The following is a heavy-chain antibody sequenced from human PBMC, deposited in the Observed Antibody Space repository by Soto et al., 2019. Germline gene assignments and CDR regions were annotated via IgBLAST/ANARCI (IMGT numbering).Heavy chain of an antibody. CDR2: IYHSGST. CDR1: GGSISSGGYS. D-gene: IGHD5-18*01. CDR3: AREGYSYGPAYYYMDV. J-gene: IGHJ6*03. Sequence: SETLSLTCAVSGGSISSGGYSWSWIRQPPGKGLEWIGYIYHSGSTYYNPSLKSRVTISIDTSKNQFSLKLSSVSAADTAVYYCAREGYSYGPAYYYMDVWGKGTTVTVSS. V-gene: IGHV4-30-2*01.